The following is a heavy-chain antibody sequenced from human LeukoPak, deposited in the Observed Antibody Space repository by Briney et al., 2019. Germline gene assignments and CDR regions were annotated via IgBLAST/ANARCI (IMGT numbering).Heavy chain of an antibody. CDR2: IYPGDSDT. Sequence: PGESLKISCKGSGYSFTFYWIGWVRQMPGKGLEWMGIIYPGDSDTRYSPSFQDQVTISADKSTSTAYLQWNTLKASDTAMYYCARQDGSGIYYFDYWGQGTLVTVSS. D-gene: IGHD3-10*01. CDR1: GYSFTFYW. V-gene: IGHV5-51*01. J-gene: IGHJ4*02. CDR3: ARQDGSGIYYFDY.